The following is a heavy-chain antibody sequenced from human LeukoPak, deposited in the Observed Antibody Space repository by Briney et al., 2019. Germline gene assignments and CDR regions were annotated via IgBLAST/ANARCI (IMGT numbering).Heavy chain of an antibody. CDR3: ARVLYSSSWFDP. CDR1: GGSISSYY. J-gene: IGHJ5*02. Sequence: SETLSLTCTVSGGSISSYYWSWTRQPAGKGLEWIGRIYTNGSTNYNPSLKSRVTMSVDTSKNQFSLKLSSVTAADTAVYYCARVLYSSSWFDPWGQGTLVTVSS. D-gene: IGHD6-13*01. V-gene: IGHV4-4*07. CDR2: IYTNGST.